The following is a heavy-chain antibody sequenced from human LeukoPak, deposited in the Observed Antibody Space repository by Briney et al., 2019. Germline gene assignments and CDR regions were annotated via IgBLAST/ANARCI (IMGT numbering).Heavy chain of an antibody. V-gene: IGHV3-23*01. CDR1: GFTFNHYA. J-gene: IGHJ4*02. CDR3: AKDFRSGSNYYKFRGWDY. Sequence: GGSLRLSCAASGFTFNHYAMSWVRQAPGKGLQWVSYISGSGGSRDYADSVKGRFTISRDNSKNTLFLQMNSLRAEDTAVYYCAKDFRSGSNYYKFRGWDYWGQGTLVTVSS. CDR2: ISGSGGSR. D-gene: IGHD3-10*01.